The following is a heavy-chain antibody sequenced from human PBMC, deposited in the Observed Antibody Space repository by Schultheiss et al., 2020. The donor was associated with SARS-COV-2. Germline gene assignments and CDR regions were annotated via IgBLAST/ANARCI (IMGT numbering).Heavy chain of an antibody. CDR3: ARSPPYGDYGYYFDY. CDR2: IYYSGST. V-gene: IGHV4-59*01. D-gene: IGHD4-17*01. CDR1: GGSISSYY. J-gene: IGHJ4*02. Sequence: SETLSLTCTVSGGSISSYYWGWIRQPPGKGLEWIGYIYYSGSTYYNPSLKSRVTISVDTSKNQFSLKLSSVTAADTAVYYCARSPPYGDYGYYFDYWGQGTLVTGSS.